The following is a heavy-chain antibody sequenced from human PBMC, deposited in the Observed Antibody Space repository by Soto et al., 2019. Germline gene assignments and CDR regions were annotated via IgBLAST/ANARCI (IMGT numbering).Heavy chain of an antibody. V-gene: IGHV4-39*02. CDR2: IYYSGST. J-gene: IGHJ3*02. D-gene: IGHD2-8*01. Sequence: PEETLSLTCTVSGDSISSSSYYWGWIRQPPGKGLEWIGSIYYSGSTYYNPSLKSRVTISVDTSKNQFSLKLSSVTAADTAVYYCAREIRDIVLMVYAISRRNDAFDIWGQGTMVTVSS. CDR1: GDSISSSSYY. CDR3: AREIRDIVLMVYAISRRNDAFDI.